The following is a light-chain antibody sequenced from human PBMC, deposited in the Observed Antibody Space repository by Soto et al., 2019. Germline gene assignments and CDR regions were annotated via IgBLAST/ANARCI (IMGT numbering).Light chain of an antibody. CDR3: QQSHSSPLS. J-gene: IGKJ4*01. V-gene: IGKV1-39*01. CDR1: QSIVRN. CDR2: TAS. Sequence: IRVTQSPSSLSASVGDRVTITCRASQSIVRNLHWYQQKPGKAPELLIYTASNLESGVPSRFSGSGSGTDFALTISSLQPEDSAVYYCQQSHSSPLSFGGGAKVDFK.